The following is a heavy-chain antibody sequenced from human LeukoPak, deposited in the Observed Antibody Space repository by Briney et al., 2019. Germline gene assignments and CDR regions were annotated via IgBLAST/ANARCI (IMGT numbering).Heavy chain of an antibody. CDR2: INPNSGGT. D-gene: IGHD2-2*01. Sequence: ASVKVSCXASGYAFTGYYMHWVRQAPGQGLEWMGRINPNSGGTNYAQKFQGRVTMTRDTSISTAYMELSRLRSDDTAVYYCARERVSEYCSSTSCLYYYYYMDVWGKGTTVTVSS. J-gene: IGHJ6*03. CDR3: ARERVSEYCSSTSCLYYYYYMDV. V-gene: IGHV1-2*06. CDR1: GYAFTGYY.